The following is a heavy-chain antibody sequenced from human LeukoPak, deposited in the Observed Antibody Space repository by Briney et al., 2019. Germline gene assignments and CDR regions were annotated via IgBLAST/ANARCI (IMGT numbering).Heavy chain of an antibody. CDR3: ARDARVVAATYYYYYMDV. V-gene: IGHV4-39*07. J-gene: IGHJ6*03. CDR1: GGSIRSSSYY. Sequence: SETLSLTCTVSGGSIRSSSYYWGWIRQPPGKGLEWIGSIYYSGSTNYNPSLKSRVTMSVDTSKNQFSLKLSSVTAADTAVYYCARDARVVAATYYYYYMDVWGKGTTVTISS. CDR2: IYYSGST. D-gene: IGHD2-15*01.